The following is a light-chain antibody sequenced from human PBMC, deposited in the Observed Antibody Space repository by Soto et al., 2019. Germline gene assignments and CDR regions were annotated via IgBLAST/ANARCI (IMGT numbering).Light chain of an antibody. V-gene: IGKV3-11*01. CDR2: GAF. CDR3: QQSNIWPPVT. J-gene: IGKJ5*01. CDR1: PSVTNY. Sequence: EIVLTQSPATLSLSPGERATLSCRASPSVTNYLAWYQQKPGQPPRLLIYGAFNRAVGIPARFSGSGSGTDFTLSSSSLEPEDSAVYYCQQSNIWPPVTFGQGTRLEIK.